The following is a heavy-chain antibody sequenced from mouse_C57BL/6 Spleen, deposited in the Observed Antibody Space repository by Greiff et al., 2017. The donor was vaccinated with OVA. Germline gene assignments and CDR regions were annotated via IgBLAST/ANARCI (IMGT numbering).Heavy chain of an antibody. J-gene: IGHJ4*01. CDR1: GFTFSNYW. V-gene: IGHV6-3*01. CDR2: IRLKSDNYAT. D-gene: IGHD4-1*01. CDR3: TELGDYYAMDY. Sequence: EVKLVESGGGLVQPGGSMKLSCVASGFTFSNYWMNWVRQSPEKGLEWVAQIRLKSDNYATHYAESVKGRFTISRDDFKSSVYLQMNNLRAEDTGIYYCTELGDYYAMDYWGQGTSVTVSS.